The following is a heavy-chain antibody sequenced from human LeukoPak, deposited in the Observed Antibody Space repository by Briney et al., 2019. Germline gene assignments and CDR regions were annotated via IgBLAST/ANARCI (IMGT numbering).Heavy chain of an antibody. CDR1: GYTFTSYD. CDR3: ARDPLRGGSGSYLPDY. D-gene: IGHD3-10*01. CDR2: MNPNSGNT. V-gene: IGHV1-8*01. J-gene: IGHJ4*02. Sequence: ASVKVSCKASGYTFTSYDINWVRQAAGQGLEWMGWMNPNSGNTGYAQKFQGRVTVTRNTSISTAYMELSSLRSEDTAVYYCARDPLRGGSGSYLPDYWGQGTLVTVSS.